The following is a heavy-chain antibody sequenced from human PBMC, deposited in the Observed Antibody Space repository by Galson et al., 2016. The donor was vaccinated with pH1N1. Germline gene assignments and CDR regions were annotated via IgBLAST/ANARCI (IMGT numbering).Heavy chain of an antibody. Sequence: SLRLSCAASGFTLSCCAMHWVRQAPGKGLECVALISKDGNNVYYADSVKGRFTISRDSSNNTLYLRMNSLRTEDTAIYYCARSRDFSFDYWGQGALVTVAS. CDR1: GFTLSCCA. J-gene: IGHJ4*02. V-gene: IGHV3-30*04. D-gene: IGHD4-11*01. CDR2: ISKDGNNV. CDR3: ARSRDFSFDY.